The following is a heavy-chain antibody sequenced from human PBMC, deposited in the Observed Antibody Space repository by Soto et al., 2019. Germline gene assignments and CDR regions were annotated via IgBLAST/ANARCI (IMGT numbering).Heavy chain of an antibody. J-gene: IGHJ3*02. V-gene: IGHV6-1*01. D-gene: IGHD6-19*01. CDR3: ARSRPYSSGWYAIDI. CDR2: TYYRSKWFN. Sequence: TLSLTCAISGDSVSSNSGAWNWIRQSPSRGLEWLGRTYYRSKWFNDYAESVKRRITINPDTSKNQFSLQLNSVTPEDTAVYYCARSRPYSSGWYAIDIWGQGTMVTVSS. CDR1: GDSVSSNSGA.